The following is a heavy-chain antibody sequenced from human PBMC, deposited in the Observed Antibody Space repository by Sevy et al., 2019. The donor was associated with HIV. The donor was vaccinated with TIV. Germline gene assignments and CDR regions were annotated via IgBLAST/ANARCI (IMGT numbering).Heavy chain of an antibody. J-gene: IGHJ4*02. D-gene: IGHD2-15*01. CDR2: IWYDGSNK. Sequence: GGSLRLSCAASGFAFSSYGMHWVSQAPGKGLEWVAVIWYDGSNKYYADSVKGRFTISRDNSKNTLYLQMNSLRAEDTAVYYCARDSSGYCDYWGQGTLVTVSS. V-gene: IGHV3-33*01. CDR3: ARDSSGYCDY. CDR1: GFAFSSYG.